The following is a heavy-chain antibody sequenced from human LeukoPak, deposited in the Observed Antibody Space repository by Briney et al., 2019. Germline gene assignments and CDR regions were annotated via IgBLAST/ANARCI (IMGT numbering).Heavy chain of an antibody. CDR2: ISSSSSYI. Sequence: GRSLRLSCAASGFTFSSFAMHWVRQAPGKGLEWVSSISSSSSYIYYADSVKGRFTISRDNAKNSLYLQMNSLRAEDTAVYYCARDQYSSSWYYYYYGMDVWGQGTTVTVSS. D-gene: IGHD6-13*01. J-gene: IGHJ6*02. CDR1: GFTFSSFA. V-gene: IGHV3-21*01. CDR3: ARDQYSSSWYYYYYGMDV.